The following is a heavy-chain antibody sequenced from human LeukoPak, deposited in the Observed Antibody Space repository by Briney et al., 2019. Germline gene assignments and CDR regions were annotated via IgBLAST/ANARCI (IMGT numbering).Heavy chain of an antibody. CDR3: AKDRTYYCDSSGYSYDY. Sequence: PGRSLRLSCAASGFTFDDYAMHWVRHAPGKGLEWVSGISWNSGSIGYADSVKGRFTISRDNAKNSLYLQMNSLRAEDTALYYCAKDRTYYCDSSGYSYDYWGQGTLVTVSS. J-gene: IGHJ4*02. D-gene: IGHD3-22*01. CDR2: ISWNSGSI. CDR1: GFTFDDYA. V-gene: IGHV3-9*01.